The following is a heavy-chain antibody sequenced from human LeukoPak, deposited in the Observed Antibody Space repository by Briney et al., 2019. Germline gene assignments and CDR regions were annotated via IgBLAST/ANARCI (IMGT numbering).Heavy chain of an antibody. Sequence: ASVKVSCKASGYTFTSYGISWVRQAPGKGLEWMGGFDPEDGETIYAQKFQGRVTMTEDTSTDTAYMELSSLRSEDTAVYYCATGTLSQYRGQGALVTVSS. CDR3: ATGTLSQY. D-gene: IGHD2-2*01. CDR1: GYTFTSYG. CDR2: FDPEDGET. J-gene: IGHJ4*02. V-gene: IGHV1-24*01.